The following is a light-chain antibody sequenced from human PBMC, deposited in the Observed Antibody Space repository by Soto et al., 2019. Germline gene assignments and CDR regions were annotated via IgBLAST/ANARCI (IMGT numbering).Light chain of an antibody. V-gene: IGLV2-14*01. Sequence: QSALTQPASVSGSPGQSITISCTGSSSDVGGYNYVSWYQQHPGKAPKLMIYEVSNRPSGASNRFSGSKSGNTASLTISGLQAEDEADYYCSSYTRTALVVFGGGTKLTVL. CDR3: SSYTRTALVV. CDR2: EVS. J-gene: IGLJ2*01. CDR1: SSDVGGYNY.